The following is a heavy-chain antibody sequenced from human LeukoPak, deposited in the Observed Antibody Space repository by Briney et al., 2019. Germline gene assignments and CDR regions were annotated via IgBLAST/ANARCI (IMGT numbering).Heavy chain of an antibody. Sequence: SETLSLTCAVYGGSFSGYYWSWIRQPPGKGLEWIGEINHSGSTNYNPSLKSRVTISVDTSKNRFSLKLSSVTAADTAVYYCARGGIYYYGSGRRYYFDYWGQGTLVTVSS. J-gene: IGHJ4*02. V-gene: IGHV4-34*01. CDR1: GGSFSGYY. D-gene: IGHD3-10*01. CDR3: ARGGIYYYGSGRRYYFDY. CDR2: INHSGST.